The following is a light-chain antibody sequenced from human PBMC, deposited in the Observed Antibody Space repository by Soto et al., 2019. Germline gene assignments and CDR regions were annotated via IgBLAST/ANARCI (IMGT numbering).Light chain of an antibody. V-gene: IGKV3-20*01. Sequence: EIVLTQSPGTLSLPPGERATISCRASESVIKYLAWYQQKPGQAPRLLIHGASSRATGIPDRFSGSGSGTDFTLTINRLEPEDFAVYYCKQYSSSPPITFGQGTRLEI. CDR3: KQYSSSPPIT. J-gene: IGKJ5*01. CDR2: GAS. CDR1: ESVIKY.